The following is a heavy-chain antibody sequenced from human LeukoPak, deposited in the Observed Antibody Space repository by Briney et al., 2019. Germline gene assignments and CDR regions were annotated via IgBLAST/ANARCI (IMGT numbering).Heavy chain of an antibody. CDR2: INSDGSTT. CDR3: ARAFGSGSQVINYFDF. Sequence: PGGSLRRSCAASGFTFITYWMHWVRQAPGKGLVWVSSINSDGSTTTYADSVKGRFTISRDNAKNMVYLQMNSLRAEDTAVYYCARAFGSGSQVINYFDFWGQGTLVTVSS. D-gene: IGHD3-10*01. J-gene: IGHJ4*02. V-gene: IGHV3-74*01. CDR1: GFTFITYW.